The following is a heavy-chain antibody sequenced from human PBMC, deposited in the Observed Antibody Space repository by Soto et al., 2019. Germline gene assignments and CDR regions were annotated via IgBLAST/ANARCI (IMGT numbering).Heavy chain of an antibody. CDR2: ISWNSGSI. J-gene: IGHJ1*01. D-gene: IGHD6-13*01. Sequence: EVQLVESGGGLVQPGRSLRLSCAASGFTFDDYAMHWVRQAPGKGLEWVSGISWNSGSIGYADSVKGRFTISRDNAKNSLYLQMNSLRAEDTALYSCAKSRAAAGPFGHWGQGTLVTVSS. CDR3: AKSRAAAGPFGH. V-gene: IGHV3-9*01. CDR1: GFTFDDYA.